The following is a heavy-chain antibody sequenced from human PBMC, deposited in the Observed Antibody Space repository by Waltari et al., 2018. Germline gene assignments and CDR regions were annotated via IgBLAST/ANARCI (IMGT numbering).Heavy chain of an antibody. D-gene: IGHD2-15*01. V-gene: IGHV1-69*08. J-gene: IGHJ3*02. Sequence: QVQLVQSGAEVQKPGSSVKVSCKASGGTFSSYAISWVRQARGQGHEWIGMIIPIFGTANYAQKFQVRVTITADKSTSTAYMGLSSLRSEDTAVYDCARYLVVAAKGDAFDIWGQGTMVTVSS. CDR2: IIPIFGTA. CDR1: GGTFSSYA. CDR3: ARYLVVAAKGDAFDI.